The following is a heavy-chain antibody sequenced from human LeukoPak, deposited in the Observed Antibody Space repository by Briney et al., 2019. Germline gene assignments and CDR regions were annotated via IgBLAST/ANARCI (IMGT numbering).Heavy chain of an antibody. J-gene: IGHJ3*02. CDR2: IYPGDSET. V-gene: IGHV5-51*01. CDR1: GYSFTNYW. D-gene: IGHD3-10*01. Sequence: GESLKISCKASGYSFTNYWIGWVRQMPGKGLEWVGIIYPGDSETRYSPSFQGQVTISADKSISTAYLQWSSLKASDSAMYYCATNTMFRGIHAFDIWGQGTMVTVSS. CDR3: ATNTMFRGIHAFDI.